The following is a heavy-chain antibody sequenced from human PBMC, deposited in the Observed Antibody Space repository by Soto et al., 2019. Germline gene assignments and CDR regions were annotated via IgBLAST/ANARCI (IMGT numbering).Heavy chain of an antibody. CDR2: INRNGRA. V-gene: IGHV4-34*01. CDR3: VTAPIQAHQVEGQQTTSQTLDY. Sequence: SETLSLTGASYGESFSGQYWSWIRQPPGEGLEWIGEINRNGRANYKPSLKSRVALSVDTSKNQFSLTMTSMTGPDTAVYYSVTAPIQAHQVEGQQTTSQTLDYWGQGILVTVS. D-gene: IGHD1-1*01. J-gene: IGHJ4*02. CDR1: GESFSGQY.